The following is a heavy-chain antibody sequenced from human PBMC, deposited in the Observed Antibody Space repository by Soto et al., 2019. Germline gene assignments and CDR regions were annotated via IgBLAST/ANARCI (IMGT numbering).Heavy chain of an antibody. CDR3: ASAVFSGGGWLDT. Sequence: QLVQSGAEVKTPGASVDVSCKASGYSLTKYYLHWVRQAPRQGLEWIAIINTSSGDTTYAKKYQARVTVTSNTSPGTVYMELASLTSADTAIYYCASAVFSGGGWLDTWGQETLVTVSS. CDR2: INTSSGDT. CDR1: GYSLTKYY. V-gene: IGHV1-46*01. J-gene: IGHJ5*02. D-gene: IGHD1-26*01.